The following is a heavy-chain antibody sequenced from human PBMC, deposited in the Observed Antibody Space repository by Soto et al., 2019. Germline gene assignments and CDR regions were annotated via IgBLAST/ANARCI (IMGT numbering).Heavy chain of an antibody. CDR1: GFTFRGDA. D-gene: IGHD1-1*01. CDR3: ARSEMTYNWND. CDR2: ISGSGEMT. J-gene: IGHJ4*02. Sequence: GGSLRLSCAASGFTFRGDAMSWVRQAPGKGLEWVSSISGSGEMTHYAESVKGRFTISRDNSKNTLYLQMESLRAGDTALYYCARSEMTYNWNDWGQGTLVTVSS. V-gene: IGHV3-23*01.